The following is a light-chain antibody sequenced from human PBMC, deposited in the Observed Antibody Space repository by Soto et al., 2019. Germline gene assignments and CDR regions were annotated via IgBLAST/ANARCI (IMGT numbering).Light chain of an antibody. CDR3: SSYTTITTFYV. CDR2: DVT. CDR1: SSDVGGPNF. V-gene: IGLV2-14*03. J-gene: IGLJ1*01. Sequence: QSALTQPASVSGSPGKSITIPCTGTSSDVGGPNFVSWYQHHPGKAPKLMIYDVTNRPSGVSDRFSGSKSGNTASLTISGLQAEDEADYFCSSYTTITTFYVFGTGTKLTVL.